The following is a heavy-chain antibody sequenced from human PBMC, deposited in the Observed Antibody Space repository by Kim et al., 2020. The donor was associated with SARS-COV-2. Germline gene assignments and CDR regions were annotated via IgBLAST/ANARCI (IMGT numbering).Heavy chain of an antibody. CDR3: TRDARLTIVSPGAFDI. V-gene: IGHV3-74*01. D-gene: IGHD3-10*01. Sequence: GGSLRLSCAASGSTFTNYWMHWVRQAPGKGLVWVSRIRPDGSETGYSDSVRGRFTISRDIAKNMLYLQMNSLTAEDTAVYYCTRDARLTIVSPGAFDIWGRGTMVTVSS. J-gene: IGHJ3*02. CDR2: IRPDGSET. CDR1: GSTFTNYW.